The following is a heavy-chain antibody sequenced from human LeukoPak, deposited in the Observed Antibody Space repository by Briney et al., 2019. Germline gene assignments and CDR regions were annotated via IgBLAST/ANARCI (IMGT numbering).Heavy chain of an antibody. CDR3: AREADYYDSSGYYLGAFDI. Sequence: GGSLRLSCAASGFTFSSYAMSWVRQAPGKGLEWVSYISSSSSTIYYADSVKGRFTISRDNAKNSLYLQMNSLRAEDTAVYYCAREADYYDSSGYYLGAFDIWGQGTMVTVSS. V-gene: IGHV3-48*01. J-gene: IGHJ3*02. CDR1: GFTFSSYA. D-gene: IGHD3-22*01. CDR2: ISSSSSTI.